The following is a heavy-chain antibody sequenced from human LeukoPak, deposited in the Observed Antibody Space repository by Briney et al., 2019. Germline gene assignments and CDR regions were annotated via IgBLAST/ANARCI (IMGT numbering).Heavy chain of an antibody. Sequence: SGPTLLKPTQTLTLACTFSGFSLSTSGVAVGWIRQPPGKALEWLALIYWDDDKRYSPSLKSRLTITKDTSKNQVVLTMTNLDPVDRATYYCAHSLIVGTTPEYFQHWGQGTLVTVSS. V-gene: IGHV2-5*02. CDR3: AHSLIVGTTPEYFQH. CDR2: IYWDDDK. D-gene: IGHD1-26*01. J-gene: IGHJ1*01. CDR1: GFSLSTSGVA.